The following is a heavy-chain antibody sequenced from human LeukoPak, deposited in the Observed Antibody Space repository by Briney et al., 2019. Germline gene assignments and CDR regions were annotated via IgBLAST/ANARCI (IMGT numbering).Heavy chain of an antibody. Sequence: SETLSLTCTVSGGSLSSYYWSWIRHPAGKGLEWIGRIYTSGSTNYNPSLKSRVTMSVDTSKNQFSLKLSSVTAADTAVYYCARWIVGATTGDYYYYYMDVWGKGTTVTVSS. CDR3: ARWIVGATTGDYYYYYMDV. D-gene: IGHD1-26*01. J-gene: IGHJ6*03. CDR1: GGSLSSYY. CDR2: IYTSGST. V-gene: IGHV4-4*07.